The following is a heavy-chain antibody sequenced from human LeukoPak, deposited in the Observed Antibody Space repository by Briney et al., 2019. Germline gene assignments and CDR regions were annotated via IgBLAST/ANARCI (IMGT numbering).Heavy chain of an antibody. V-gene: IGHV4-59*08. J-gene: IGHJ4*02. Sequence: SETLSLTCTVSGGSISSYYWSWIRQPPGKGLEWIGYIYYSGSTNYNPSLKSRVTISVDTSKNQFSLKLSSVTAADTAVYYCARHGKVWDYGDYSADYWGQGTLVTVSS. CDR3: ARHGKVWDYGDYSADY. D-gene: IGHD4-17*01. CDR2: IYYSGST. CDR1: GGSISSYY.